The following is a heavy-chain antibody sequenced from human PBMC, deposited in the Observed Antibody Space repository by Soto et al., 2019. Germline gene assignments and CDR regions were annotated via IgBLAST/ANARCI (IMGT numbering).Heavy chain of an antibody. J-gene: IGHJ3*02. D-gene: IGHD3-16*01. V-gene: IGHV1-2*04. CDR2: INPNSGGT. CDR3: ARDEYYDYVWGSYDSHAAFYI. CDR1: GYTFTGYY. Sequence: AASVKVSCKASGYTFTGYYMHWVRQAPGQGLEWMEWINPNSGGTNYAQKFQGWVTMTRDTSISTAYMELSRLRSDDTAVYYCARDEYYDYVWGSYDSHAAFYIWGQGTMVTVS.